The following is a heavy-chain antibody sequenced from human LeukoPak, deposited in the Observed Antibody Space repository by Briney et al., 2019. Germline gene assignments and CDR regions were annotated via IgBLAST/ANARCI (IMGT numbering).Heavy chain of an antibody. CDR1: GVDFSAYD. Sequence: PGGSLRLFCGASGVDFSAYDMIWGLRATAGGGLGFSGTSASGLDTYYAVSVTGRFTISRDNSKNTVHLLMNSLRAEDSAMYYCAKYGPGFGVVIEYFMDVWGKGTRVTVSS. CDR2: TSASGLDT. D-gene: IGHD3-3*01. CDR3: AKYGPGFGVVIEYFMDV. J-gene: IGHJ6*03. V-gene: IGHV3-23*01.